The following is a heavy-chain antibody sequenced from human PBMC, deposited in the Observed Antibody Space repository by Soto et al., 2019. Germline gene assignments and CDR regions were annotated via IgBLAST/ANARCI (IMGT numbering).Heavy chain of an antibody. V-gene: IGHV4-59*11. D-gene: IGHD3-3*01. J-gene: IGHJ4*02. CDR3: ARERIRIFRDAYDY. CDR2: IYETGST. Sequence: PSETLSLTCTVSSDPTSTHNWGWIRQTPGKGLEWIGYIYETGSTSYNPSLKSRVTISVDRSKNQLSLKLSSVTAADTAVYYFARERIRIFRDAYDYWSQGTLVTVSS. CDR1: SDPTSTHN.